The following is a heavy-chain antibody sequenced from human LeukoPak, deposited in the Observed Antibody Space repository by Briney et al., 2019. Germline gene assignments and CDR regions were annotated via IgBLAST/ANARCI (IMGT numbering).Heavy chain of an antibody. CDR3: ARRYYDSSGYYYRSWYYFDY. J-gene: IGHJ4*02. Sequence: PSETLSLTCTVSGGSISSSSYYWGWIRQPPGKGLEWIGSIYYSGSTYYNPSLKSRVTISVDTSKNQFSLKLSSVTAADTAVYYCARRYYDSSGYYYRSWYYFDYWGQGAQVIVSS. CDR1: GGSISSSSYY. CDR2: IYYSGST. D-gene: IGHD3-22*01. V-gene: IGHV4-39*01.